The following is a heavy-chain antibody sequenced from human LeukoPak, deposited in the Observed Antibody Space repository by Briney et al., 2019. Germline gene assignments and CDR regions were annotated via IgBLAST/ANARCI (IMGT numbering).Heavy chain of an antibody. CDR2: VDPEDGET. D-gene: IGHD3-3*01. J-gene: IGHJ4*02. CDR1: GYTFTDYY. Sequence: ATVKITCKVSGYTFTDYYVDWVQQAPGKGLEWMGLVDPEDGETIYAEKFQGRVTIIADTSTDTVYMELSSLRSHDTAVYYCATEGTIFGGEFDYWGQGTLVTVSS. CDR3: ATEGTIFGGEFDY. V-gene: IGHV1-69-2*01.